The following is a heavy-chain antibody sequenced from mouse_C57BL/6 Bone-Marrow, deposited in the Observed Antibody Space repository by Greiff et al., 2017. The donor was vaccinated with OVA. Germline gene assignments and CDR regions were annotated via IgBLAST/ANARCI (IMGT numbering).Heavy chain of an antibody. V-gene: IGHV1-61*01. J-gene: IGHJ1*03. D-gene: IGHD1-1*01. CDR2: IYPSDSET. Sequence: QVQLQQPGAELVRPGSSVKLSCKASGYTFTSYWMDWVKQRPGQGLEWIGNIYPSDSETHYNQKFKDKATLTVDKSSSTAYMQLSSLTSEDSAVYYCASHYGSRYWYFDVWGTGTTVTVSS. CDR3: ASHYGSRYWYFDV. CDR1: GYTFTSYW.